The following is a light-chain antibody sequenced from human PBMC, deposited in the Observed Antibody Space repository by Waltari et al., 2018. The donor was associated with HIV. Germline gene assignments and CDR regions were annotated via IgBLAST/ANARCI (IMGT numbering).Light chain of an antibody. V-gene: IGKV4-1*01. CDR2: WAS. CDR1: QSVLFSSSNKNY. J-gene: IGKJ4*01. CDR3: QQYYSPPLT. Sequence: DIVMTQSPDSLAVSLGERATINCKSSQSVLFSSSNKNYVAWYQQKAGQPPKLLIYWASTRESGVPDRFSGGGSGTDFTLTISSLQAEDVAVYYCQQYYSPPLTFGGGTKVEIK.